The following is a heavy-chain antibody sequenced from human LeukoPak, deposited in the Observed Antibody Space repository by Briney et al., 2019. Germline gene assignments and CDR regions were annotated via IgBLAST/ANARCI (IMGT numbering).Heavy chain of an antibody. J-gene: IGHJ4*02. V-gene: IGHV4-59*11. CDR2: FYYPGST. CDR1: GGSISSHY. CDR3: ARDRAGAYSGSYFDY. Sequence: SETLSLTCTVSGGSISSHYWSWIRQPPGKGLEWIGYFYYPGSTNYNPSLKSRVTISVDTSKNQFSLKLSSVTAADTAVYYCARDRAGAYSGSYFDYWGQGTLVTASS. D-gene: IGHD1-26*01.